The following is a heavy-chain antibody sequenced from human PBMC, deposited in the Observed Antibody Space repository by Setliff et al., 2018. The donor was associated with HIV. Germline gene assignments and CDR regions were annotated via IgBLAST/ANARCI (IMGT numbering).Heavy chain of an antibody. CDR3: ARDLDSSGYFNSLNY. CDR1: GYTFTSYD. CDR2: ISAYNGNT. Sequence: SVKVSCKASGYTFTSYDISWVRQAPGQGLEWMGWISAYNGNTNYAQKLQGRVTMTTDTSTRTAYMELRSLRSDDTAVYYCARDLDSSGYFNSLNYWGQGTLVTVSS. V-gene: IGHV1-18*01. D-gene: IGHD3-22*01. J-gene: IGHJ4*02.